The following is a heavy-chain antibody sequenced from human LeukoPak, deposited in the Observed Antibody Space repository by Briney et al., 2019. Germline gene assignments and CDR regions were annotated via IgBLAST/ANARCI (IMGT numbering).Heavy chain of an antibody. CDR1: GYTFTGYY. CDR2: MNPNSGNT. D-gene: IGHD6-13*01. CDR3: ARGSKQQP. J-gene: IGHJ4*02. Sequence: ASVKVSCKASGYTFTGYYMHWVRRAPGQGLEWMGWMNPNSGNTGYAQKFQGRVTMTRNTSISTAYMELSSLRSEDTAVYYCARGSKQQPWGQGTLVTVSS. V-gene: IGHV1-8*02.